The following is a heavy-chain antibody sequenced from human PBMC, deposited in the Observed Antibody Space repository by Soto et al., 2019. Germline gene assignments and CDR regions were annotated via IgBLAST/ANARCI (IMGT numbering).Heavy chain of an antibody. V-gene: IGHV1-69*02. Sequence: QVQLVQSGAEVKKPGSSVKVSCKASGGTFSSYTISWVRRAPGQGLEWMGRIIPILGIANYAQKFQGRVTITADKSTSTAYMELSSLRSEDTAVYYCARAVGYGSSLLDVWGQGTTVTVSS. CDR3: ARAVGYGSSLLDV. CDR2: IIPILGIA. CDR1: GGTFSSYT. J-gene: IGHJ6*02. D-gene: IGHD3-10*01.